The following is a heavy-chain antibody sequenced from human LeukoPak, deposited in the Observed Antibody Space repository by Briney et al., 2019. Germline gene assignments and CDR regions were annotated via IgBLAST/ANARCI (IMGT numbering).Heavy chain of an antibody. CDR2: IHYSGLT. CDR1: GGSVNGYY. J-gene: IGHJ4*02. CDR3: AKDLDYTTYGYYFDY. Sequence: SETLSLTCTVSGGSVNGYYWNWIRQAPGKGLEWIGFIHYSGLTVYSPSLQSRVSMSVDTSRNQFSLDLSSVTAADTAVYYCAKDLDYTTYGYYFDYWGQGTLVTVSS. V-gene: IGHV4-59*02. D-gene: IGHD4-11*01.